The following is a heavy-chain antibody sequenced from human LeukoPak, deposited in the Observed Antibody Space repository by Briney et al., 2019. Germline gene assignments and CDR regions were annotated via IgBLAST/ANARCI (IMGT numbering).Heavy chain of an antibody. V-gene: IGHV1-18*01. D-gene: IGHD2-2*01. J-gene: IGHJ6*03. CDR1: GYTFTSYG. CDR3: ARVQYCSSTSCWGYYYYYYMDV. CDR2: ISAYNGNT. Sequence: ASVKVSCKASGYTFTSYGISWVRQAPGQGLEWMGWISAYNGNTNYAQKLQGRVTTTTDTSTSTAYMELRSLRSDDTAVYYCARVQYCSSTSCWGYYYYYYMDVWGKGTTVTVSS.